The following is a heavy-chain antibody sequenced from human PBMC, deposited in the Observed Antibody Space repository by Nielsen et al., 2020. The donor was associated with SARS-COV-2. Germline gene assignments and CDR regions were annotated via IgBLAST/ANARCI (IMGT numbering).Heavy chain of an antibody. CDR3: ARADLYCSGGSCYSGYTYYFDY. V-gene: IGHV1-46*01. Sequence: ASVKVSCKASGYTFTSYYMHWVRQAPGQGLEWMGIINPSGGSTSYAQKFQGRVTMTRDTSTSTVYMELSSLRPEDTAVYYCARADLYCSGGSCYSGYTYYFDYWGQGTLVTVSS. D-gene: IGHD2-15*01. CDR1: GYTFTSYY. CDR2: INPSGGST. J-gene: IGHJ4*02.